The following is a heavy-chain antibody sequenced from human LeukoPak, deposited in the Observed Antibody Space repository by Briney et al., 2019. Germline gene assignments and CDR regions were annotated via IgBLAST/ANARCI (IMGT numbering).Heavy chain of an antibody. J-gene: IGHJ5*02. CDR2: ISIDRGVK. Sequence: GGSLRLSCAASGFTFSSYGIHWVRQAPGKGLECVAAISIDRGVKHYGDSVKGRFIISRDNSKNSVYLQMNSLGAEDTAVYYCTRSFWLTSERRFDPRGQGTLVTVSS. V-gene: IGHV3-30*01. CDR1: GFTFSSYG. D-gene: IGHD3-3*01. CDR3: TRSFWLTSERRFDP.